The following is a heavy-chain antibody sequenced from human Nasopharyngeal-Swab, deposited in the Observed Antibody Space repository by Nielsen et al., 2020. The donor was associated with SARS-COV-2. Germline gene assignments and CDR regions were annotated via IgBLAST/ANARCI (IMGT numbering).Heavy chain of an antibody. CDR2: ISSNGGST. J-gene: IGHJ6*02. D-gene: IGHD3-22*01. V-gene: IGHV3-64D*06. Sequence: GGSLRLSCSASGFTFSSYAMHWVRQAPGKGLEYVSAISSNGGSTYYADSVKGRFTISRDNSKSTLYLQMSSLRAEDTAVYYCVKDHRHSSGYYYYGMDVWGQGTTVTVSS. CDR1: GFTFSSYA. CDR3: VKDHRHSSGYYYYGMDV.